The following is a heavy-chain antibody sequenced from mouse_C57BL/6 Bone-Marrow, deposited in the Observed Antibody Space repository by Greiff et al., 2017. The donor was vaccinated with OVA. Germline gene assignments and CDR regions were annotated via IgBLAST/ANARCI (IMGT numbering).Heavy chain of an antibody. J-gene: IGHJ4*01. CDR1: GYTFTSYW. CDR3: AREGDFRSATAHAMDY. CDR2: IHPNSGST. V-gene: IGHV1-64*01. D-gene: IGHD1-2*01. Sequence: QVQLQQPGAELVKPGASVKLSCKASGYTFTSYWMHWVKQRPGQGLEWIGMIHPNSGSTNYNEKFKSKATLTVDKSSSTAYMQLSSLTSEDSAVYYCAREGDFRSATAHAMDYWGQGTSVTVSS.